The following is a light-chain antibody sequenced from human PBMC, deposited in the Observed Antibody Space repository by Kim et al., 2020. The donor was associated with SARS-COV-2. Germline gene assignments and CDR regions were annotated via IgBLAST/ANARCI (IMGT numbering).Light chain of an antibody. J-gene: IGKJ2*01. CDR1: ENIGTW. Sequence: SAAVGDRGTITCRASENIGTWLAWYQQKPGRAPSLLIYLASTLESGVPSRFSGIGSGTEFSLSITSLQPDDFATYYCQHYSRFPYTFGQGTKLEI. CDR2: LAS. V-gene: IGKV1-5*03. CDR3: QHYSRFPYT.